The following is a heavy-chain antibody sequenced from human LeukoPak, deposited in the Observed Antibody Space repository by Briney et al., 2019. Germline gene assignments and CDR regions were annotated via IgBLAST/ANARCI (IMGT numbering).Heavy chain of an antibody. CDR2: IYYSGST. CDR1: GASISSYY. J-gene: IGHJ4*02. CDR3: AGRGPLGGTIDY. Sequence: SETLSLTCTVSGASISSYYWNWIRQPPGKGLEWIGYIYYSGSTNYNPSLKSRVTISVDTSKNQFSLKLSSVTAADTAVYYCAGRGPLGGTIDYWGQGTLVTVSS. D-gene: IGHD2-15*01. V-gene: IGHV4-59*08.